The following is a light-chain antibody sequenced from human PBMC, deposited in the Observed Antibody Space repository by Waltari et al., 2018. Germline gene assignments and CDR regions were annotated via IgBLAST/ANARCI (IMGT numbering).Light chain of an antibody. CDR1: QSVLYSSNIKNS. J-gene: IGKJ2*01. CDR2: WAS. V-gene: IGKV4-1*01. CDR3: QQYYSTPRT. Sequence: DIVMTQSPDSLAVSLGERATINCKSSQSVLYSSNIKNSLAWYQQKPGQPPKLLIYWASTRESGVPDRFSGSGSGTDFTLTISSLQAEDVAVYYCQQYYSTPRTFGQGTKLEIK.